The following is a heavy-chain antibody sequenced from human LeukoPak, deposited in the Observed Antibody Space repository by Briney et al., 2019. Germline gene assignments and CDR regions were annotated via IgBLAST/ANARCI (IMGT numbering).Heavy chain of an antibody. D-gene: IGHD2-21*02. J-gene: IGHJ3*01. CDR2: IKQDGGEK. CDR3: AREARGVTM. Sequence: GESLRLSCAASGFIFSNYWMTWVRQAPGKGLEWVANIKQDGGEKYYVDSVKGRFTISRDNTKNSLYLRMNSLRSEDTAMYYCAREARGVTMWGQGAMVTVSS. V-gene: IGHV3-7*01. CDR1: GFIFSNYW.